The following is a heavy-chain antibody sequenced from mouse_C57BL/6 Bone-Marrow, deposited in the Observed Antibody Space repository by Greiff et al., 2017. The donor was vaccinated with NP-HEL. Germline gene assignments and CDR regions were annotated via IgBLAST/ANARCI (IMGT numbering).Heavy chain of an antibody. V-gene: IGHV5-17*01. CDR2: ISSGSSTI. D-gene: IGHD2-4*01. CDR3: ARRDYDYFDY. J-gene: IGHJ2*01. Sequence: DVKLVESGGGLVKPGGSLKLSCAASGFTFSDYGMHWVRQAPEKGLEWVAYISSGSSTIYYADTVKGRFTISRDNAKNTLFLQMTSLRSEDTAMYYCARRDYDYFDYWGQGTTLTVSS. CDR1: GFTFSDYG.